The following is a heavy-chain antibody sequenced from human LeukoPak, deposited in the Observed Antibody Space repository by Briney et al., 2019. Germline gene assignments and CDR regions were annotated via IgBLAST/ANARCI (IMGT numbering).Heavy chain of an antibody. D-gene: IGHD6-19*01. J-gene: IGHJ4*02. CDR3: AKSRIAVAGRGIDY. Sequence: GGSLRLSCAASGFTFDTFGMHWVRQAPGKGLEWVTFVWNDGSNKYYADSVKGRFIISRDNPKNTLYLQMNSLGTEDTAVYYCAKSRIAVAGRGIDYWGQGTLVTVSS. CDR2: VWNDGSNK. V-gene: IGHV3-30*02. CDR1: GFTFDTFG.